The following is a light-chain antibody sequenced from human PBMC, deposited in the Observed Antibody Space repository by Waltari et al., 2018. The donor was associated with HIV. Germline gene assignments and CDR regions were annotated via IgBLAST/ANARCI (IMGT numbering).Light chain of an antibody. CDR2: NNN. J-gene: IGLJ3*02. CDR3: AAWDDSLNGVM. V-gene: IGLV1-44*01. CDR1: SSNIGSNA. Sequence: QSLLTQPPSASGTPGQRVSISCSGSSSNIGSNAVNWYQQLPGTAPKLLIYNNNQRPSGVPDRFAGSKSGTSASLAISGRQSEDEAAYYCAAWDDSLNGVMFGGGTTLTVL.